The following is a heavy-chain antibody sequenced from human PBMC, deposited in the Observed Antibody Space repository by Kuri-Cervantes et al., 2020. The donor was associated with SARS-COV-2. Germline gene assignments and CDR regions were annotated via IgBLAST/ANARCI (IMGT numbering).Heavy chain of an antibody. CDR3: ARDEEYSSSWSYDVFGTTWFDP. V-gene: IGHV3-21*01. D-gene: IGHD6-13*01. CDR1: GFTFSSYS. CDR2: ISSSSSYI. J-gene: IGHJ5*02. Sequence: LSLTCAASGFTFSSYSMNWVRQAPGKGLEWVSSISSSSSYIYYADSVKGRFTISRDNAKNSLYLQMNSLRAEDTAVYYCARDEEYSSSWSYDVFGTTWFDPWGQGTLVTVSS.